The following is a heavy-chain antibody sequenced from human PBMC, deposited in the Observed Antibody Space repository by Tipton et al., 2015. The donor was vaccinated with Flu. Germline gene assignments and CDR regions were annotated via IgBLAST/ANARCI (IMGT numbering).Heavy chain of an antibody. CDR1: GGSFSGYY. CDR3: ARDDRVVVVPAAMGFLYGMDV. Sequence: TLSLTCAVYGGSFSGYYWSWIRQPPGKGLEWIGEINHSGSTNCNPSLKSRVTISVDTSKNQFSLKLSSATAADTAVYYCARDDRVVVVPAAMGFLYGMDVWGQGP. D-gene: IGHD2-2*01. J-gene: IGHJ6*02. CDR2: INHSGST. V-gene: IGHV4-34*01.